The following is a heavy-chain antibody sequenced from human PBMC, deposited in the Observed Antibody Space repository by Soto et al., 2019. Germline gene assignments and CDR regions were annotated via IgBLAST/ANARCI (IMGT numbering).Heavy chain of an antibody. Sequence: ASVKDSCKASGFTFSSSAVQWVRQARGQRLEWIGKIVVGSGNTNYAQKFQERVTITRDMSTSTAYMELSSLRSEDTAFYYCAAFDPGPMGFDPWGQGTLVTVSS. D-gene: IGHD3-9*01. CDR1: GFTFSSSA. J-gene: IGHJ5*02. CDR2: IVVGSGNT. V-gene: IGHV1-58*01. CDR3: AAFDPGPMGFDP.